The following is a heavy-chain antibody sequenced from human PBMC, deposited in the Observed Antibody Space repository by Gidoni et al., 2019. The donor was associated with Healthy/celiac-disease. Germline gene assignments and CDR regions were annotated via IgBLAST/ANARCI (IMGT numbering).Heavy chain of an antibody. CDR3: TTDPGIAVAGYYYYYGMDV. J-gene: IGHJ6*02. Sequence: EVQLVESGGGLVKPGGSLRLSCAASGFTFSNAWMSWVRQAPGKGLEWVGRIKSKTDGGTTDYAAPVKGRFTISRDDSKNTLYLQMNSLKTEDTAVYYCTTDPGIAVAGYYYYYGMDVWGQGTTVTVSS. V-gene: IGHV3-15*01. CDR2: IKSKTDGGTT. CDR1: GFTFSNAW. D-gene: IGHD6-19*01.